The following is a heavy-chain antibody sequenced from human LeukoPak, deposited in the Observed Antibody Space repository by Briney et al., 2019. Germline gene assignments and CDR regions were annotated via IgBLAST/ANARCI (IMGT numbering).Heavy chain of an antibody. J-gene: IGHJ4*02. D-gene: IGHD5-12*01. CDR1: GFAFSDYW. Sequence: RGSLRLSCAASGFAFSDYWMTWVRQAPGKGLEWVAHINQDGSKEHYMDSVKARFTISRDNAKNSLSLQMNSLRAEDTAVYYCVRDGGVSGYDLLDYWGQGTLVTASS. V-gene: IGHV3-7*01. CDR3: VRDGGVSGYDLLDY. CDR2: INQDGSKE.